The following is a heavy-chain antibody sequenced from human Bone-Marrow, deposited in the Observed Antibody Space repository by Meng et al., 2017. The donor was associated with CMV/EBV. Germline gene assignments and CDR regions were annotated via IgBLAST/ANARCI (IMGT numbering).Heavy chain of an antibody. V-gene: IGHV3-30*02. Sequence: GESLKISCAASGFTFSSYGMHWVRQAPGKGLEWVAFIWYDGSNKYYADSVKGRFTISRDNSKNTKYLQMNSLRAENTAVYYCAKSGLRGFGEFSRFAYWGQGTLVTVSS. CDR2: IWYDGSNK. CDR3: AKSGLRGFGEFSRFAY. D-gene: IGHD3-10*01. J-gene: IGHJ4*02. CDR1: GFTFSSYG.